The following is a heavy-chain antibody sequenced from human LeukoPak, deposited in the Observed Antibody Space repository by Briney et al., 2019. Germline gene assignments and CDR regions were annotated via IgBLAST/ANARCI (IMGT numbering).Heavy chain of an antibody. V-gene: IGHV4-39*07. D-gene: IGHD2-2*01. CDR3: ARVRDDCSSTSCYDWFDP. Sequence: SETLSLTCTVSGGSISSSSYYWGWIRQPPGKGLEWIGSIYYSGSTYYNPSLKSRVTISVDTSKNQFSLKLSSVTAADTAVYYCARVRDDCSSTSCYDWFDPWGQGTLVTVSS. CDR1: GGSISSSSYY. J-gene: IGHJ5*02. CDR2: IYYSGST.